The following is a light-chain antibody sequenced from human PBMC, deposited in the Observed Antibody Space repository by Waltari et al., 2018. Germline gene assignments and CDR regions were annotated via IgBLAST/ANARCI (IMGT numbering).Light chain of an antibody. CDR2: GAS. Sequence: EIVLTQSPGRLSSSPGERVTLSFRASQGVSRALAWSQQKPGQAPRLLIFGASNRATGMPDRFSGSGSETDFSLTISRLEPEDVAVYYCQHYVRLPATFGRGTKVEIK. CDR1: QGVSRA. V-gene: IGKV3-20*01. CDR3: QHYVRLPAT. J-gene: IGKJ1*01.